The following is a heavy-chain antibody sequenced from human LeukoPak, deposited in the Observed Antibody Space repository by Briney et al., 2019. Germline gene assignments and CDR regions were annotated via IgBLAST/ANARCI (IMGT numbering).Heavy chain of an antibody. CDR3: ARDPIDY. CDR1: GFTFSTYW. Sequence: GGSLRLSCAASGFTFSTYWMTWVRQAPGKGLEWVANIRQDGSEKNFVDSVKGRFTISRDNAKNSLYLQMNTLTAEDTAVYYCARDPIDYWGQGTLVTVTS. J-gene: IGHJ4*02. V-gene: IGHV3-7*01. CDR2: IRQDGSEK.